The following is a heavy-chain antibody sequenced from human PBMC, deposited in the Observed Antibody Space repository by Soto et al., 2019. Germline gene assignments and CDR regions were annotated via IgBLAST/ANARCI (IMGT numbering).Heavy chain of an antibody. CDR3: ARLGLIRYCSGGSCYPNYYGMDV. V-gene: IGHV4-39*01. CDR2: IYYSGST. Sequence: KTSETLSLTCTVSGGSISSSSYYWGWIRQPPGKGLEWIGSIYYSGSTYYNPSLKSRVTISVDTSKNRFSLKLSSVTAADTAVYYCARLGLIRYCSGGSCYPNYYGMDVWGQGTTVTVSS. CDR1: GGSISSSSYY. J-gene: IGHJ6*02. D-gene: IGHD2-15*01.